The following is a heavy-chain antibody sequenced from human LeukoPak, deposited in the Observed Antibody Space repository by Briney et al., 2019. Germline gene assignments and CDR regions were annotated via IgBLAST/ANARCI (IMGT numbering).Heavy chain of an antibody. CDR3: ARLSTAFYGMDV. V-gene: IGHV4-59*11. CDR1: GGSISSHY. Sequence: PSETLSLTCTVSGGSISSHYWGWIRQPPGKGLEWIGYIYYSGSTNYNPSLKSRVTISVDTSKNQFSLKLSSVTAADTAVYYCARLSTAFYGMDVWGQGTTVTVSS. CDR2: IYYSGST. D-gene: IGHD3-16*02. J-gene: IGHJ6*02.